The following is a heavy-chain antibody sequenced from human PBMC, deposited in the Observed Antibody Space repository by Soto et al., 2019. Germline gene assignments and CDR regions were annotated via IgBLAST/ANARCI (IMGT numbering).Heavy chain of an antibody. D-gene: IGHD3-22*01. CDR1: GYTFTSYA. Sequence: ASVKVSCKASGYTFTSYAMHWVRQAPGQRLEWMGWINAGNGNTKYSQKFQGRVTITRDTSASTAYMELSSLRSEDTAVYYCAREGKPYYYESSGYYDAFEIWGQGTMVTVSS. CDR2: INAGNGNT. V-gene: IGHV1-3*01. J-gene: IGHJ3*02. CDR3: AREGKPYYYESSGYYDAFEI.